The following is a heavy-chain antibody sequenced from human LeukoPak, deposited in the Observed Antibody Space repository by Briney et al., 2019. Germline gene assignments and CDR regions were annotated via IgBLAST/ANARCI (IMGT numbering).Heavy chain of an antibody. V-gene: IGHV1-24*01. CDR2: FDPEDGET. CDR1: GYTLTELS. CDR3: ATVRTTFGVPGGENWFDP. D-gene: IGHD3-3*01. J-gene: IGHJ5*02. Sequence: ASVKVSCKVSGYTLTELSMHWVRQAPGKGLEWMGGFDPEDGETIYAQKFQGRVTMTEDTSTDTAYMELSSLRSEDTAVYYCATVRTTFGVPGGENWFDPWAREPWSPSPQ.